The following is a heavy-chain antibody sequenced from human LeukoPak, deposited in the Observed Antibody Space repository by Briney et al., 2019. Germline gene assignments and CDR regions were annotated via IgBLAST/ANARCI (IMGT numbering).Heavy chain of an antibody. V-gene: IGHV4-39*07. CDR3: ARSEGFSGSYPGGFDP. J-gene: IGHJ5*02. CDR1: GDSISSSSYY. Sequence: SETLSLICTVSGDSISSSSYYWGWIRQPPGKGLEWIGSIYYSGSTYYNPSLKSRVTISVDTSKNQFSLKLSSVTAADTAVYYCARSEGFSGSYPGGFDPWGQGTLVTVSS. CDR2: IYYSGST. D-gene: IGHD1-26*01.